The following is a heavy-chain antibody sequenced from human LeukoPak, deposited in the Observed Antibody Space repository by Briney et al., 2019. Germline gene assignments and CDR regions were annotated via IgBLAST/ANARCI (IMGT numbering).Heavy chain of an antibody. Sequence: GGSLRLSCAASGFTFSSYWMHWVRQAPGKGLVWVSRINSGGSSTSCADSVKGRFTISRDNAKSTLYLQMNSLRPEDTAVYYCIRGAPTTFDYWGQGTLVTVSS. CDR2: INSGGSST. J-gene: IGHJ4*02. CDR3: IRGAPTTFDY. D-gene: IGHD1-14*01. V-gene: IGHV3-74*01. CDR1: GFTFSSYW.